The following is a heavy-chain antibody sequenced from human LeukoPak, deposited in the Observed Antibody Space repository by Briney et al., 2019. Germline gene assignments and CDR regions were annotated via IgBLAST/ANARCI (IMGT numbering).Heavy chain of an antibody. CDR1: GFTFSSYS. CDR2: ISSSSSYI. Sequence: PGGSLRLPCAASGFTFSSYSMNWVRQAPGKGLEWVSSISSSSSYIYYADSVKGRFTISRDNAKNSLYLQMNSLRAEDTAVYYCARDIPDYYDSSGYLDWGQGTLVTVSS. CDR3: ARDIPDYYDSSGYLD. V-gene: IGHV3-21*01. J-gene: IGHJ4*02. D-gene: IGHD3-22*01.